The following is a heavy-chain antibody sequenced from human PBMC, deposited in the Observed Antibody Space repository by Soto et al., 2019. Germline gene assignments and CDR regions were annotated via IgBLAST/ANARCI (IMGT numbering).Heavy chain of an antibody. Sequence: ASVKVSCKASGYTFTSYYMHWVRQAPGQGLEWMGIMNPSGGSTSYAQKFQGRVTMTRDTSTSTVYMELSSLRSEDMAVYYCARDRITIFGVVLAGWFDPWGQGTLVTVSS. CDR2: MNPSGGST. J-gene: IGHJ5*02. V-gene: IGHV1-46*01. CDR1: GYTFTSYY. D-gene: IGHD3-3*01. CDR3: ARDRITIFGVVLAGWFDP.